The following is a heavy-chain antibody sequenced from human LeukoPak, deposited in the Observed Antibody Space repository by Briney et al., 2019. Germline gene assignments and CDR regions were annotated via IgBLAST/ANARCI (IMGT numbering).Heavy chain of an antibody. CDR3: ARGGLQLLAPLDY. CDR2: INPSAGST. D-gene: IGHD5-18*01. CDR1: VYTFTSYY. J-gene: IGHJ4*02. Sequence: ASVKVSCKASVYTFTSYYMHWVRQAPGQGLEWMGIINPSAGSTSYAQKFQGRVTMTRDTSTSTVYMELIRLRSEETAVYYCARGGLQLLAPLDYWGQGTLVAVSS. V-gene: IGHV1-46*01.